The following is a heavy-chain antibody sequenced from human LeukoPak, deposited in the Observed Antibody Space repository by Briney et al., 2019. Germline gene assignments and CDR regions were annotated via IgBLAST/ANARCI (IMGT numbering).Heavy chain of an antibody. V-gene: IGHV1-2*02. J-gene: IGHJ4*02. D-gene: IGHD1-26*01. CDR1: GYTFTGYY. CDR2: INPNGGGT. CDR3: ARVGQMEAHSGREDS. Sequence: GASVKVSCKASGYTFTGYYMHWVRQAPGQGLEWMGWINPNGGGTNYAQKFQGRVTMTRDTSISTAYMELSRLRSDDTAVYYCARVGQMEAHSGREDSWGQGTLVTVSS.